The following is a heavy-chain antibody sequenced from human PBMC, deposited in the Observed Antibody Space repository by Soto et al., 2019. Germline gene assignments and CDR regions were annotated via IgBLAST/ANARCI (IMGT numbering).Heavy chain of an antibody. CDR3: ARDSSTSSIWFHP. J-gene: IGHJ5*02. Sequence: AAVKVSCKASGYSFTSHGFSWVRQAPGQGLEWMAWVSGYNGITDIPQKFQGRVTLTIEPTTNTAYMELRSLRSDDTAVYFCARDSSTSSIWFHPWGQGTRVTVSS. D-gene: IGHD2-2*01. CDR2: VSGYNGIT. V-gene: IGHV1-18*04. CDR1: GYSFTSHG.